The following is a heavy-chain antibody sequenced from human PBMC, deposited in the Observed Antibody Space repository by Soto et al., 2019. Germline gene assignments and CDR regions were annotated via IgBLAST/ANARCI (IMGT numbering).Heavy chain of an antibody. CDR3: ARETPSAAAAYYYYGLDV. CDR1: GGTFSSYF. V-gene: IGHV1-69*01. CDR2: LIPVFGTA. D-gene: IGHD6-13*01. J-gene: IGHJ6*02. Sequence: QVQLVQSGAEVKKAGSSVKVSCKVSGGTFSSYFINWVRQAPGQGLEWVGGLIPVFGTASYAEKFQGRVTITADESTSTAYLELSSLRPDDTAVYYCARETPSAAAAYYYYGLDVWGQGTTVTVPS.